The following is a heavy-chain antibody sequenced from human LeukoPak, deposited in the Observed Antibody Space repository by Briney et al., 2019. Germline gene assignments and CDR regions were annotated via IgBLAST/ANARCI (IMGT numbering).Heavy chain of an antibody. Sequence: GGSLRLSCAASGFTFSSYAMHWVRQAPGKGLEWVAVISYDGSNKYYADSVKGRFTISRDNSKNTLYLQMNSLRAEDTAVYYWSKDPASGSAENHFDYWGQGTLVTVSS. D-gene: IGHD3-10*01. CDR2: ISYDGSNK. CDR1: GFTFSSYA. V-gene: IGHV3-30-3*01. J-gene: IGHJ4*02. CDR3: SKDPASGSAENHFDY.